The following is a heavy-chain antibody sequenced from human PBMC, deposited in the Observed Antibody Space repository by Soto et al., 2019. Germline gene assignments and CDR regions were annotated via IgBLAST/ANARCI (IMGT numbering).Heavy chain of an antibody. Sequence: QVQLVESGGGVVQPGRSLRLSCAASGFTFSSYGMHWVRQAPGKGLEWVAVIWYDGSNKYYADSVKGRFTISRDNSKNTLYLEMNSLTAEDTAVYYCARDVIVATWSYYYGMDVWGQGTTVTVSS. CDR3: ARDVIVATWSYYYGMDV. CDR2: IWYDGSNK. CDR1: GFTFSSYG. J-gene: IGHJ6*02. D-gene: IGHD5-12*01. V-gene: IGHV3-33*01.